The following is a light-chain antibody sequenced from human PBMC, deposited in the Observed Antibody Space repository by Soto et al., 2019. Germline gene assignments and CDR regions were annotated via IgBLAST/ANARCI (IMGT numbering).Light chain of an antibody. CDR3: NQYNNWPPRNT. CDR2: DTS. Sequence: EIVMTHSRATLSLSPGERATLSCRASQSVSSNLVWYLQKPGQAPRLLIYDTSTRATNVPARFSGSGSETDFALTVAGLQSEDFGIHYCNQYNNWPPRNTVGQGPKVHIK. J-gene: IGKJ2*01. CDR1: QSVSSN. V-gene: IGKV3-15*01.